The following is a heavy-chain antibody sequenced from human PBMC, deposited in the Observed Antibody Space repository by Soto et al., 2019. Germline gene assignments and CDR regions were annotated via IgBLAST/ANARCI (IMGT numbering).Heavy chain of an antibody. V-gene: IGHV1-18*01. Sequence: ASVKVSCKASGDSFTSYGISWVRQAPGQGLEWMGWISAYNGNTNYAQKLQGRVTMTTDTSTSTAYMELRSLRSDDTAVYYCARTAGEDDAFDIWGQGTMVTVSS. J-gene: IGHJ3*02. D-gene: IGHD6-19*01. CDR1: GDSFTSYG. CDR2: ISAYNGNT. CDR3: ARTAGEDDAFDI.